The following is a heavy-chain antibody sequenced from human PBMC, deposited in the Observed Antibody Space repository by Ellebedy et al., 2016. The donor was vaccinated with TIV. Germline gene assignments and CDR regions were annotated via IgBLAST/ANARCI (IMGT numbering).Heavy chain of an antibody. J-gene: IGHJ4*02. CDR1: GGSVSSGSYY. V-gene: IGHV4-61*01. Sequence: SETLSLXXTVSGGSVSSGSYYWSWIRQPPGKGLEWIGYIYYSGSTNYNPSLKSRVTISVDTSKNQFSLKLSSVTAADTAVYYCARSHFWSGYYPFDFWGQGTLVTVSS. CDR2: IYYSGST. CDR3: ARSHFWSGYYPFDF. D-gene: IGHD3-3*02.